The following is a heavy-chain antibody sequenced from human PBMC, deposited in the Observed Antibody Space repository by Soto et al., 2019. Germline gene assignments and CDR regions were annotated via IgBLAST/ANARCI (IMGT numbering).Heavy chain of an antibody. D-gene: IGHD2-8*01. CDR1: GVSISSTNW. J-gene: IGHJ5*02. V-gene: IGHV4-4*02. Sequence: PSETLSLTCAVSGVSISSTNWWTWVRQAPGKGLEWIGEMWPSGGTTYNPSLQNRVTISVDNSKNHHSLTLTSVTASVSFIYFCARCLHCSNGGRFDPWGQGALVTVSS. CDR2: MWPSGGT. CDR3: ARCLHCSNGGRFDP.